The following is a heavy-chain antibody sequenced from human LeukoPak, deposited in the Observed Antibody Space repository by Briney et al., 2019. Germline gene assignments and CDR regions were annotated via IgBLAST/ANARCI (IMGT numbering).Heavy chain of an antibody. CDR3: VRGTRAWNGVDY. J-gene: IGHJ4*02. CDR1: GFTLSDYW. CDR2: SNHDGTYT. D-gene: IGHD1-1*01. Sequence: GGSLRLSCAASGFTLSDYWMHWVRRSPGKGLVWVSRSNHDGTYTDYADAVKGRFTISRDNAKNTLYLQVNGLGVEDTAVYYCVRGTRAWNGVDYWGQGTLVTVSS. V-gene: IGHV3-74*01.